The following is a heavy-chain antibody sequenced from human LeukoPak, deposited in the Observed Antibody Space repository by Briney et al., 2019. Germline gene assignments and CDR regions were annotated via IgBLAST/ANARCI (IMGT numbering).Heavy chain of an antibody. J-gene: IGHJ4*02. Sequence: GGSLRLSCAASRFTFSSYWMSWVRQAPGKGLEWVANIKEDGSEKYYLDSVKGRFTISRDNAKNSLYLQMNSLRAEDTAFYYCTRGGAPEYSYGYHFDCWGQGTLVTVSS. CDR2: IKEDGSEK. CDR3: TRGGAPEYSYGYHFDC. CDR1: RFTFSSYW. V-gene: IGHV3-7*01. D-gene: IGHD5-18*01.